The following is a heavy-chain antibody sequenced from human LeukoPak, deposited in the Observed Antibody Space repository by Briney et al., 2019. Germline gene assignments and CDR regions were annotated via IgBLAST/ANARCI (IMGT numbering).Heavy chain of an antibody. Sequence: GGSLRLSCAASGFTFSSYEMNWVRQAPGKGLEWVSYISSSSSTIYYADSVKGRFTISRDNAKNSLYLQMNSLRAEDTAVYYCARDLYSGYDYSGFDYWGQGTLVTVSS. CDR3: ARDLYSGYDYSGFDY. CDR1: GFTFSSYE. CDR2: ISSSSSTI. J-gene: IGHJ4*02. V-gene: IGHV3-48*01. D-gene: IGHD5-12*01.